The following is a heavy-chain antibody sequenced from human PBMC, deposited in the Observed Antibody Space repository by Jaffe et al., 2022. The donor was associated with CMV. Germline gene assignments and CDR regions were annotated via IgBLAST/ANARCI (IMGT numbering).Heavy chain of an antibody. CDR2: ISSSSNYI. Sequence: EVQLVESGGGLAKPGGSLRLSCVASGFTFSTYSMNWVRQAPGKGLEWVSSISSSSNYIQYADSVKGRFTISRDNAKNSLYLQMNSLRAEDTAVYYCAKSTLQYQLLSHFDSWGQGTLVTVSS. CDR3: AKSTLQYQLLSHFDS. V-gene: IGHV3-21*01. CDR1: GFTFSTYS. J-gene: IGHJ4*02. D-gene: IGHD2-2*01.